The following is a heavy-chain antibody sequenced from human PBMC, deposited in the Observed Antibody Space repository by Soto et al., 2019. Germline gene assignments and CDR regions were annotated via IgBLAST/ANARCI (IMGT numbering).Heavy chain of an antibody. V-gene: IGHV1-18*01. CDR3: ARDERGVYYYYYAMDV. CDR2: ISAYNGNT. Sequence: ASVKVSCKASGYTFTSYGISWVRQAPGQGLEWMGWISAYNGNTNYAQKLQGRVTMTTDTSTSTAYMELRSLRSDDTAVYYCARDERGVYYYYYAMDVWGQGTTVTVS. D-gene: IGHD3-10*01. J-gene: IGHJ6*02. CDR1: GYTFTSYG.